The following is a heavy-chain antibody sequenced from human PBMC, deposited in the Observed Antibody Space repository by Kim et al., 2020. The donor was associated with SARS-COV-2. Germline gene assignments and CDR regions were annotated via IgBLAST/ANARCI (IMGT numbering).Heavy chain of an antibody. V-gene: IGHV3-74*01. Sequence: RYADSVNGRFTISRGIAKKTLYLQMNSLRAEDTAVYYWVRSLGYSGNYYNSWGRGTLVTVSS. D-gene: IGHD3-10*01. CDR3: VRSLGYSGNYYNS. J-gene: IGHJ5*02.